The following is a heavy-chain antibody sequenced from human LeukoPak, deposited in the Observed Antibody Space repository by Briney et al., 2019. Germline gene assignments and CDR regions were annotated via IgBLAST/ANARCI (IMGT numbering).Heavy chain of an antibody. D-gene: IGHD1-26*01. J-gene: IGHJ4*02. V-gene: IGHV3-48*02. CDR3: ARERFGGTAAPAFDY. CDR1: GFTISSYS. Sequence: HPGGSLRLSCAASGFTISSYSMNWVRQAPGKGLQWVTYTSSGSSSIYYADSVKGRFTISRDNGKNSLYLQMNSLRDEDTAVYYCARERFGGTAAPAFDYWGQGTLVTVSS. CDR2: TSSGSSSI.